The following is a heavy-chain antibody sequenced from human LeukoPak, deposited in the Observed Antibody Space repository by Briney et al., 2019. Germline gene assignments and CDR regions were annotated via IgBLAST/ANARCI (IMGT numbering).Heavy chain of an antibody. Sequence: GGSPRLSCAASGFTFNNYGIHWVRQAPGKGLEWLAVISYDGSNKYYADSVKGRFTISRDNSKNTLFLQMNSLRVEHTAVYFCAKDERFAVVPAGAIDYWGQGTLVTVSS. J-gene: IGHJ4*02. V-gene: IGHV3-30*18. CDR2: ISYDGSNK. CDR1: GFTFNNYG. D-gene: IGHD2-2*01. CDR3: AKDERFAVVPAGAIDY.